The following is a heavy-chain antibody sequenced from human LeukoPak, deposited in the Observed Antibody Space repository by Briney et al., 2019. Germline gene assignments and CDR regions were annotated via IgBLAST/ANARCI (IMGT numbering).Heavy chain of an antibody. Sequence: PGGSLRLSCATSGFTFSSYSMNWVRQAPGKGLEWVSSISSSSSYIYYAGSVKGRFTISRDNAKNSLYLQMNSLRAEDTAVYYCARDTPLVEYCSGGSCYAEHYYYYMDVWGKGTTVTVSS. CDR1: GFTFSSYS. J-gene: IGHJ6*03. CDR2: ISSSSSYI. V-gene: IGHV3-21*01. D-gene: IGHD2-15*01. CDR3: ARDTPLVEYCSGGSCYAEHYYYYMDV.